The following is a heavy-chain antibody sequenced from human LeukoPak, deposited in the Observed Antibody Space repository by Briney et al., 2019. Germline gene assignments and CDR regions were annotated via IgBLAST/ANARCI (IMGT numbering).Heavy chain of an antibody. D-gene: IGHD4-11*01. J-gene: IGHJ5*02. CDR1: GFTFSSYG. CDR3: ARASTEDWFDP. Sequence: GRSLRLACAASGFTFSSYGMHWVRQAPGKGLEWVAVISYDGSNKYYADSVKGRFTISRDNSKNTLYLQMNSLRAKDTAVYYCARASTEDWFDPGGQGTLVTLSS. V-gene: IGHV3-30*01. CDR2: ISYDGSNK.